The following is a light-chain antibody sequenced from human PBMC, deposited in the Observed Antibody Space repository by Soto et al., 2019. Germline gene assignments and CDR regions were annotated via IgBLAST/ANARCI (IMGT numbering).Light chain of an antibody. V-gene: IGKV1-5*01. CDR1: QTISSW. CDR3: QQYNSYSYT. Sequence: DIQMTQSPSSVSASVGDRVTITCRASQTISSWLAWYQQKPGKAPKLLIYDTSSLESGVPSRFSGSGSGTEFTLTISSLQPDDFATYYCQQYNSYSYTFGQGTRLEIK. J-gene: IGKJ5*01. CDR2: DTS.